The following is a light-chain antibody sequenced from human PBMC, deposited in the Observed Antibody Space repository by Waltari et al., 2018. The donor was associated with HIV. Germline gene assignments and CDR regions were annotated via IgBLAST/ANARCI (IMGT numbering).Light chain of an antibody. Sequence: DIPMTQSPSTLSASLGYRVTVTCRASQSISTWLAWDQRTPGKAPKLLLYRASTLQKGVPSRFSGTGSGTEFTLTITNVQPDDFATYYCQQYSSYLTFGPGTKLEIK. V-gene: IGKV1-5*03. CDR3: QQYSSYLT. CDR1: QSISTW. J-gene: IGKJ2*01. CDR2: RAS.